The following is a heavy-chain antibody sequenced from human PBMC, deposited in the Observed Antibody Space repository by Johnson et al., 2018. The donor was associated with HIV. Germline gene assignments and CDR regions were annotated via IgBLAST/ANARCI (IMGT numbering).Heavy chain of an antibody. CDR2: ISRNSGRI. CDR3: AKGVGATTNDAFDI. J-gene: IGHJ3*02. D-gene: IGHD1-26*01. V-gene: IGHV3-9*01. CDR1: GLTFDDFA. Sequence: VESGGGLVQPGRSLRLSCAAPGLTFDDFALHRVRQSPGMGLEWVLGISRNSGRIGYGDSVKGRFTISRDNAKNSLYPQMNSLRAEDTALYYCAKGVGATTNDAFDIWGQGTMVTVSS.